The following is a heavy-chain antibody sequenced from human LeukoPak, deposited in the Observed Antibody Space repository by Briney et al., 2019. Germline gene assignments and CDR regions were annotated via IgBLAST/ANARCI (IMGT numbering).Heavy chain of an antibody. CDR2: ISSSSSYI. J-gene: IGHJ4*02. V-gene: IGHV3-21*01. Sequence: PGGSLRLSCAASGFTFSSYSMNWVRQAPGKGLEWVSSISSSSSYIYYADSVKGRFTISRDNAKNSLYLQMNSLRAEDTAVYYCATLRPVDTAMAYYFDYWSQGTLVTVSS. CDR3: ATLRPVDTAMAYYFDY. D-gene: IGHD5-18*01. CDR1: GFTFSSYS.